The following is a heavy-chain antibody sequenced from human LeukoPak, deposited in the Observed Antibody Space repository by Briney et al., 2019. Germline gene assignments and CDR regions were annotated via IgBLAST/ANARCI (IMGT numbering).Heavy chain of an antibody. Sequence: GGSLRLSCAASGFTFSSYWMSWVRQAPGKGLEWVANIKQDGSEKYYVDSVKGRFTISRDNAKNSLYLQMNSLRAEDTAVYYCARGVWQQLVTRRSYYYYYYMDVWGKGTTVTVSS. D-gene: IGHD6-13*01. CDR2: IKQDGSEK. CDR1: GFTFSSYW. J-gene: IGHJ6*03. V-gene: IGHV3-7*01. CDR3: ARGVWQQLVTRRSYYYYYYMDV.